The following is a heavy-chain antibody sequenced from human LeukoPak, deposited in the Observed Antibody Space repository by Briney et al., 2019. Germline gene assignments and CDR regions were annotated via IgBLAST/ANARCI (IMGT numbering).Heavy chain of an antibody. D-gene: IGHD1-26*01. CDR3: VRDRGTYRPIDY. J-gene: IGHJ4*02. V-gene: IGHV3-21*04. CDR2: ISYAGTYI. CDR1: AFSLNAYN. Sequence: GGSLRLSCAASAFSLNAYNMNWVRQAPGKGLEWVSSISYAGTYIYYADSVKGRFTISRDNAQNSLYLQMNSLRAEDTAIYYCVRDRGTYRPIDYWGQGTLVTVSS.